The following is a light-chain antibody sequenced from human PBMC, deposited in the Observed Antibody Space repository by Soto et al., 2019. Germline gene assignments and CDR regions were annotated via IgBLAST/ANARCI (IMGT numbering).Light chain of an antibody. CDR2: AAS. CDR3: QQSYSSPIA. V-gene: IGKV1-39*01. Sequence: DIQMTQSPSSLSASVGDRVTITCRASQRITSSVNWYQQKPGKAPKLLIYAASNLQSGVPSRFSGSGSGTDFTLTISSLQPEDFAGYYCQQSYSSPIALGQGT. J-gene: IGKJ5*01. CDR1: QRITSS.